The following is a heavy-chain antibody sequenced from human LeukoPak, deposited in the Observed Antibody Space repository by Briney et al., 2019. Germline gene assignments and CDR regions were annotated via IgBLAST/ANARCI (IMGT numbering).Heavy chain of an antibody. Sequence: GGPLRLSCAASGFTFDDYGMSWVRQAPGKGLEWVSGISWNGGSTGYADSVKGRFTISRDNAKNSLYLQMNSLRAEDTAVYYCARWYSSSFYFDYWGQGTLVTVSS. V-gene: IGHV3-20*04. CDR3: ARWYSSSFYFDY. CDR1: GFTFDDYG. J-gene: IGHJ4*02. D-gene: IGHD6-13*01. CDR2: ISWNGGST.